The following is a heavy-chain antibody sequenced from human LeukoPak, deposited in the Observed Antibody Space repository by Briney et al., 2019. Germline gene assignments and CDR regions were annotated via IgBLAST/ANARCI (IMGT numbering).Heavy chain of an antibody. D-gene: IGHD3-16*01. V-gene: IGHV5-51*01. J-gene: IGHJ4*02. CDR2: MYPGDSDT. Sequence: GESLKISCKASGYNFASYWIGWVRQMPGIGLEWMGIMYPGDSDTRYSPSFQGQVTISADKSITTVFLQWSSLKASDTAMYYCARHGYAIDYWGQGTLVTVSS. CDR1: GYNFASYW. CDR3: ARHGYAIDY.